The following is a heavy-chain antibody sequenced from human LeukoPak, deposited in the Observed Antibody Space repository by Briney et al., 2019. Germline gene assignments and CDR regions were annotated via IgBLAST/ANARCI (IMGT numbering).Heavy chain of an antibody. J-gene: IGHJ5*02. CDR1: GGSISSSNW. CDR2: IYHSGST. D-gene: IGHD2-15*01. V-gene: IGHV4-4*02. Sequence: PSETLSLTCAVSGGSISSSNWWSWIRQPPGKGLEWIGEIYHSGSTNYNPSLKSRVTISVDKSKTQFSLKLSSVTAADTAVYYCARAPTAYCSGGSCYSYWFDPWGQGTLVTVSS. CDR3: ARAPTAYCSGGSCYSYWFDP.